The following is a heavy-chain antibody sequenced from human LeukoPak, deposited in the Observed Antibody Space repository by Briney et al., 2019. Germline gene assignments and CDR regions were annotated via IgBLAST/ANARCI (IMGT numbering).Heavy chain of an antibody. CDR3: ARVRVALYYYYYYMDV. V-gene: IGHV4-34*01. CDR1: GGSFSGYY. Sequence: SETLSLTCAVCGGSFSGYYWSWIRQPPGKGLEWIGEINHSGSTNYNPSPKSRVTISVDTSKNQFSLKLSSVTAADTAVYYCARVRVALYYYYYYMDVWGKGTTVTVSS. CDR2: INHSGST. J-gene: IGHJ6*03. D-gene: IGHD5-12*01.